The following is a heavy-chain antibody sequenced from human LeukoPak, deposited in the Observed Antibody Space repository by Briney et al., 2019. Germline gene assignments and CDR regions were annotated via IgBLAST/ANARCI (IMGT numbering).Heavy chain of an antibody. Sequence: SVKVSCKASGGTFSSYAISWGRQAPGQGLEWMGGINPIFGTANYEQKFHGRVTITAEESTRTAYMEMSRLRCEDKAVYYCARVFNGYCSGGSFYSLVYWGQGTLVTVSS. CDR3: ARVFNGYCSGGSFYSLVY. CDR1: GGTFSSYA. V-gene: IGHV1-69*13. J-gene: IGHJ4*02. D-gene: IGHD2-15*01. CDR2: INPIFGTA.